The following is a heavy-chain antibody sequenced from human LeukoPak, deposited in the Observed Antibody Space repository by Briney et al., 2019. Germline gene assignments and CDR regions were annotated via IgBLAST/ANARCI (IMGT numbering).Heavy chain of an antibody. CDR1: GYTFTGYY. CDR3: ARLLWFGETHFDY. J-gene: IGHJ4*02. D-gene: IGHD3-10*01. CDR2: INPSSGGT. Sequence: GASVKVSCKASGYTFTGYYMHWVRQAPGQGLEWMGWINPSSGGTNYAQKFQGRVTMTRDTSISTAYMELSRLRSDDTAVYYCARLLWFGETHFDYWGQGTLVTVSS. V-gene: IGHV1-2*02.